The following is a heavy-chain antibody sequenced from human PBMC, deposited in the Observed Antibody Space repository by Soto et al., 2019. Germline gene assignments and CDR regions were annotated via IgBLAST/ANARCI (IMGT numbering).Heavy chain of an antibody. Sequence: PGGSLRLSCAASGFTFSDAWMHWVRQAPGRGLEWVSSISRSSSDIYYADSVKGRFTISRDNAKNSLYLQVNSLRAEDTAVYYCARDPLVVATPPNYFDYWGQGTLVTVSS. CDR3: ARDPLVVATPPNYFDY. CDR2: ISRSSSDI. J-gene: IGHJ4*02. D-gene: IGHD2-15*01. CDR1: GFTFSDAW. V-gene: IGHV3-21*01.